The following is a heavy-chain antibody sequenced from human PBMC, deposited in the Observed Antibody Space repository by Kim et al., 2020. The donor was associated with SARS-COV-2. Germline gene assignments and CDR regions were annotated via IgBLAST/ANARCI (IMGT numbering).Heavy chain of an antibody. CDR3: SRPYDILTGYDAY. D-gene: IGHD3-9*01. V-gene: IGHV3-21*01. Sequence: YASEVKARFTISQDNAKNSLYLQMNSLRAEDTAVYYCSRPYDILTGYDAYWGQGTLVTVSS. J-gene: IGHJ4*02.